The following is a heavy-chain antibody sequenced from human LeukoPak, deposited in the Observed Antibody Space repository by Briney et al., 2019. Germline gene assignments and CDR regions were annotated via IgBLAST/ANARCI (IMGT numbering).Heavy chain of an antibody. J-gene: IGHJ5*02. V-gene: IGHV4-30-2*01. CDR1: SGTISSGDYS. D-gene: IGHD3-22*01. CDR3: ARGPYYYGGSGYYPTSFDP. CDR2: IYQDGSI. Sequence: SETLSLTCTVSSGTISSGDYSWSWIRQPPGKGLEWIGYIYQDGSIYYNPSLKSRVTVSIDRSKNQFSLKLTSVTAADTAVYYCARGPYYYGGSGYYPTSFDPWGQGTLVTVSS.